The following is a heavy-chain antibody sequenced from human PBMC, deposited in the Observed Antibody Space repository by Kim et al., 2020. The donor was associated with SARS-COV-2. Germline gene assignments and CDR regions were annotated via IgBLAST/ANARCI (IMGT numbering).Heavy chain of an antibody. CDR1: GFTFSSYA. D-gene: IGHD3-9*01. J-gene: IGHJ4*02. CDR3: VKDKEILRYFDWLSFFDY. Sequence: GGSLRLSCSASGFTFSSYAMHWVRQAPGKGLEYVSAISSNGGSTYYADSVKGRFTISRDNSKNTLYLQMSSLRAEDTAVYYCVKDKEILRYFDWLSFFDYWGQGTLVTVSS. V-gene: IGHV3-64D*09. CDR2: ISSNGGST.